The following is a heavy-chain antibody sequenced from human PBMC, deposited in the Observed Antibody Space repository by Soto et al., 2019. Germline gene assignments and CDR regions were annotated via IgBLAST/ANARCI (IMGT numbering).Heavy chain of an antibody. CDR3: AREKRDLRLLEGSYYFDY. Sequence: GGSMRLSWAVAGFTFSNLGIRWVSQATNKGLEWVALISYDGSNKYYADSVKGRFTISRDNSKNTLYLQMNSLRAEDTAVYYCAREKRDLRLLEGSYYFDYWGQGTLVTVSS. CDR1: GFTFSNLG. J-gene: IGHJ4*02. V-gene: IGHV3-30*03. CDR2: ISYDGSNK. D-gene: IGHD3-3*01.